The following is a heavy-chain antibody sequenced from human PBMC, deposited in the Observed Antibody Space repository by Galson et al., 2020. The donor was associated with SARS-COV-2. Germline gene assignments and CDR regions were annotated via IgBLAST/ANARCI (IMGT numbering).Heavy chain of an antibody. V-gene: IGHV3-48*02. J-gene: IGHJ3*01. Sequence: GESLKISCAASGFTFRSYDMNWVRQAPGKGLEWISNIRSSNSETFYADSVKGRFIISRDNVKNVLSLQMNSLRDDDTAVYFCARDAYYAFDRWGQGTVVTVSS. D-gene: IGHD1-26*01. CDR2: IRSSNSET. CDR3: ARDAYYAFDR. CDR1: GFTFRSYD.